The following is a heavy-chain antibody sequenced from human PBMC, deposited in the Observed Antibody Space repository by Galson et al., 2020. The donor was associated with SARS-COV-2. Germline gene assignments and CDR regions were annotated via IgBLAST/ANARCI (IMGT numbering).Heavy chain of an antibody. CDR1: GFTFDDYA. V-gene: IGHV3-9*01. J-gene: IGHJ4*02. CDR3: AAYYDYVWGSYRHTPH. Sequence: GGSLRLSCAAYGFTFDDYAMHWVQQAPGKGLEWVSGISWNSGSIGYADSVKGRFTISRDNAKNSLYLQMNSLRAEDTALYYCAAYYDYVWGSYRHTPHWGQGTLVTVSS. CDR2: ISWNSGSI. D-gene: IGHD3-16*02.